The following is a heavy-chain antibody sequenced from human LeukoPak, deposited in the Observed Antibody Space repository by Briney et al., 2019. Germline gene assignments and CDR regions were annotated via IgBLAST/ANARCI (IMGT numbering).Heavy chain of an antibody. D-gene: IGHD1-1*01. CDR3: ARHKQGGGTSSPFDY. CDR2: IYYSGST. J-gene: IGHJ4*02. V-gene: IGHV4-39*01. CDR1: GGSISSSSYS. Sequence: PSETLSLTCTVSGGSISSSSYSWGWIRQPPGKGLEWIGSIYYSGSTYYNPSLKSRVTISVDTSKNQFSLKLSSVTAADTAVYYCARHKQGGGTSSPFDYWGQGTLVTVSS.